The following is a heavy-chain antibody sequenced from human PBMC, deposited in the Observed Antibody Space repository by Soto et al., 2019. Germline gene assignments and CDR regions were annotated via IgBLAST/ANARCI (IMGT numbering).Heavy chain of an antibody. V-gene: IGHV3-23*01. Sequence: GGSLRLSCAASGFTFSSYAMSWVRQAPGKGLEWVSAISGSGGSTYYTDSVKGRFTISRDNSKNTLYLQMNSLRAEDTAVYYCAKPPLGGSYGYDYFDYWGQGTLVTVSS. D-gene: IGHD5-18*01. CDR1: GFTFSSYA. CDR3: AKPPLGGSYGYDYFDY. J-gene: IGHJ4*02. CDR2: ISGSGGST.